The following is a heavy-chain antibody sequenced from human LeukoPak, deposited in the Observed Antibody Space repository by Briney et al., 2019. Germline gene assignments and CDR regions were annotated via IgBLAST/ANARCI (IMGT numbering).Heavy chain of an antibody. CDR2: IFDAVRT. Sequence: PGGSLRLSCAASGVTVSGTHMSWGRQAGGKGWEWVSTIFDAVRTTYADSVKGRFTISRHNYKNTLFLQMKSLRADDTAVYYCAGATKWLAHDFWGQGTLVTVSS. V-gene: IGHV3-53*01. D-gene: IGHD6-19*01. J-gene: IGHJ4*02. CDR3: AGATKWLAHDF. CDR1: GVTVSGTH.